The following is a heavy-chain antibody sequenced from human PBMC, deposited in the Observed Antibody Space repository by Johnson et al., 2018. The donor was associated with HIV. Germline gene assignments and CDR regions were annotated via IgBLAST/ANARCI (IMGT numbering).Heavy chain of an antibody. Sequence: VQLVESGGGLVQPGGSLRLSCADSGFTFSTYAMHWVRQAPGKGLEYVSGVRSNGGKTYYANSVKGSFTISRDNSKNTLYLQMGSLRTEDMAVYHCARARYTSDWYLYDAFDLWGQGTMVTVSS. CDR2: VRSNGGKT. J-gene: IGHJ3*01. V-gene: IGHV3-64*01. CDR3: ARARYTSDWYLYDAFDL. CDR1: GFTFSTYA. D-gene: IGHD6-13*01.